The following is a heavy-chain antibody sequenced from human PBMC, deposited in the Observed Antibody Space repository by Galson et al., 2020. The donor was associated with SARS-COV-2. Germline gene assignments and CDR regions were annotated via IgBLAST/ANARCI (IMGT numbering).Heavy chain of an antibody. J-gene: IGHJ2*01. D-gene: IGHD3-10*02. CDR3: ARSVPWTPTAAWYFDL. V-gene: IGHV4-31*03. Sequence: SKTLSLTCTVSGDSVSRGDYWWSWIRQHPGKGLEWIGYIYYSGTSHYNPSLKSRLNISVDTSKNQFSLKLSSVTAADTAVYYCARSVPWTPTAAWYFDLWGRGTLVTVSS. CDR1: GDSVSRGDYW. CDR2: IYYSGTS.